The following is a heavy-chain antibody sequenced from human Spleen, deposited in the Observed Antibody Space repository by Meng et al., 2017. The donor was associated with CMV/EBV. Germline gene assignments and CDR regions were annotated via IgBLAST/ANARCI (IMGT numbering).Heavy chain of an antibody. V-gene: IGHV3-23*01. D-gene: IGHD3-3*01. CDR1: GFTFSSYA. CDR2: ISGSGGST. J-gene: IGHJ6*02. Sequence: GGSLRLSCAASGFTFSSYAMSWVRQAPGKGLEWVSAISGSGGSTYYADSVKGRFTISRDNSKNTLYLQMNSLRAEDTAVYYCAKGSGYYIVYYYYGMDVWGQGTTVTVSS. CDR3: AKGSGYYIVYYYYGMDV.